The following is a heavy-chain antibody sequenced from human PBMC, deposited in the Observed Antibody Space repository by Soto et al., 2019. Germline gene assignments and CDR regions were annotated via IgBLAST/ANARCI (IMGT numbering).Heavy chain of an antibody. Sequence: SVKVSCKASGGTFSSYTISWVRQAPGQGLEWMGRIIPILGIANYAQKFQGRVTITADKSTSTAYMELSSLRSEDTAVYYCARDCSSTSCYPPAWGQGTLVTVSS. D-gene: IGHD2-2*01. CDR2: IIPILGIA. CDR3: ARDCSSTSCYPPA. J-gene: IGHJ4*02. V-gene: IGHV1-69*04. CDR1: GGTFSSYT.